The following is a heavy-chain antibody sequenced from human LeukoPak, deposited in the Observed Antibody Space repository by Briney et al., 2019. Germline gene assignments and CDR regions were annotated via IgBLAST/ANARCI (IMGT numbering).Heavy chain of an antibody. CDR2: IDSDTYGNTI. CDR3: ASPKTPSGSYGDFDY. J-gene: IGHJ4*02. Sequence: GGSLRLSCAASGFTISSYSMNWVRQAPGKGLEWISYIDSDTYGNTIYYPHTVKGRFTISRDNVKNSLYLQMDSLRDEDTAVYYCASPKTPSGSYGDFDYWGQGTLVTVSS. CDR1: GFTISSYS. D-gene: IGHD1-26*01. V-gene: IGHV3-48*02.